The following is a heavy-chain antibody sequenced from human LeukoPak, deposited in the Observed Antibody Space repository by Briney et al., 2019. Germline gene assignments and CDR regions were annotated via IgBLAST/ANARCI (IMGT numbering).Heavy chain of an antibody. CDR2: IIPILGIA. V-gene: IGHV1-69*04. CDR3: ARGGYSYASKFDY. Sequence: ASVKVSCKASGGTFSSYAISWVRQAPGQGLEWMGRIIPILGIANYAQKFQGRFTITADKSTSTAYMELSSLRSVDTAVYYCARGGYSYASKFDYWGQGALVTVSS. J-gene: IGHJ4*02. CDR1: GGTFSSYA. D-gene: IGHD5-18*01.